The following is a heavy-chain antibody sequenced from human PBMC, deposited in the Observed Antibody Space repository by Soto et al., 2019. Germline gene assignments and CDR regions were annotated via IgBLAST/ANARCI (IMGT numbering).Heavy chain of an antibody. D-gene: IGHD2-15*01. CDR3: AKSRSGGNHRDYFDN. CDR1: GFTFSSYA. J-gene: IGHJ4*02. CDR2: ISGGSSGT. V-gene: IGHV3-23*01. Sequence: PGGSLRLSCAASGFTFSSYAMNWVRQTPGKGLEWVSTISGGSSGTYYADSVKGRFTISRDNSKNTLYLQMNSLRVEDTAVYYCAKSRSGGNHRDYFDNWSRGTLVTVSS.